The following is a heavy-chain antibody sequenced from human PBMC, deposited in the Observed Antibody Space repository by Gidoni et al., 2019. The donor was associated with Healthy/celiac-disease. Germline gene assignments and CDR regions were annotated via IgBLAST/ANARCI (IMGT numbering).Heavy chain of an antibody. D-gene: IGHD6-13*01. V-gene: IGHV3-23*01. J-gene: IGHJ4*02. Sequence: SSYAMSWVRQAPGKGLEWVSALSGSGGSTYYADSVKGRFTISRDNSKNTLYLQMNSLRAEDTAVYFCPKGIAAAGTSYYFDYWGQGTLVTVSS. CDR2: LSGSGGST. CDR1: SSYA. CDR3: PKGIAAAGTSYYFDY.